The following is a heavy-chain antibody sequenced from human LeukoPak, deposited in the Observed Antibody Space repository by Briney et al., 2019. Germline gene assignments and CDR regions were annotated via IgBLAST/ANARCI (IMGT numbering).Heavy chain of an antibody. J-gene: IGHJ3*02. D-gene: IGHD3-10*01. V-gene: IGHV1-69*13. CDR3: ARPMVQLAVTDGFHI. Sequence: GASVKVSCKASGGTFNTYDISWVRQAPGQGLEWMGAIIPIFGTAHYGQKFQGRATITADESTTTAYMDLSSLRSEDTAIYYCARPMVQLAVTDGFHIWGQGTTVTVSS. CDR2: IIPIFGTA. CDR1: GGTFNTYD.